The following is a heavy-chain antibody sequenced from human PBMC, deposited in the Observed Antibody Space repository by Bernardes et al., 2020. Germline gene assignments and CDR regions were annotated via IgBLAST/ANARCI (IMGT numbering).Heavy chain of an antibody. J-gene: IGHJ3*02. CDR1: GFTFSSYW. CDR2: IKQDGSEK. D-gene: IGHD6-19*01. Sequence: GGSLRLSCAASGFTFSSYWMSWVRQAPGKGLEWVANIKQDGSEKYYVDSVKGRFTISRDNAKNSLYLQMNSLRAEDTAVYYCTFSSGRAVAGLAPFDIWGQGTMVTVSS. CDR3: TFSSGRAVAGLAPFDI. V-gene: IGHV3-7*01.